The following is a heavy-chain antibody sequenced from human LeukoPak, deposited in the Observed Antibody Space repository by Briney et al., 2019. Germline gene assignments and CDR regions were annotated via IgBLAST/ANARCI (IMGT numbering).Heavy chain of an antibody. CDR3: ARERAAYYYYMDV. CDR2: ISSSSTYI. Sequence: GGSLRLSCAASGFIFSSYSMNWVRQAPGKGLEWVSSISSSSTYIYYADSVKGRFTISRDNAKNSLYLQMNSLRAEDTAVYYCARERAAYYYYMDVWGKGTTVTVSS. J-gene: IGHJ6*03. CDR1: GFIFSSYS. V-gene: IGHV3-21*01.